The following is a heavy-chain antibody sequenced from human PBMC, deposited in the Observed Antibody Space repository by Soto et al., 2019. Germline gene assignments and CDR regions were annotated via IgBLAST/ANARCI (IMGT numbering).Heavy chain of an antibody. J-gene: IGHJ4*02. CDR2: VNPILNMS. Sequence: QVQLVQSGAEVKSAGSSVKVSCKASGDTFNFYSINWVRQAPGLGLEWVGRVNPILNMSNDAQRFQGRVTMTADKSTGTAYIELRSLRSEDTGIYYCSSNYGSGYRAFASWGQGALVTVSS. CDR1: GDTFNFYS. CDR3: SSNYGSGYRAFAS. V-gene: IGHV1-69*02. D-gene: IGHD3-10*01.